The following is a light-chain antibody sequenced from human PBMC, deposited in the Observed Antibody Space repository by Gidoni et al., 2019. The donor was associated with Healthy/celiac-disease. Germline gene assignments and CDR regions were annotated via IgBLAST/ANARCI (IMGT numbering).Light chain of an antibody. V-gene: IGKV3-15*01. CDR1: QSVSRT. J-gene: IGKJ1*01. CDR3: QQYNNWPRT. Sequence: EIVMTQSPATLSVSPGERATLSCRASQSVSRTLAWYQQKPGQAPRLLIYGASTRATGIPARFSGSGSGTEFTLTSSSLQCEDFAVYYCQQYNNWPRTFGQXTKVEIK. CDR2: GAS.